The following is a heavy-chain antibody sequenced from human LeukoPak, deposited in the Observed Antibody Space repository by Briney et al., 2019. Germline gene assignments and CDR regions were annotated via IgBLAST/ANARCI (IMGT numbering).Heavy chain of an antibody. J-gene: IGHJ4*02. D-gene: IGHD2-2*01. V-gene: IGHV1-58*01. CDR1: GFTFTSSA. CDR2: IVVGSGNT. Sequence: SVKVSCKASGFTFTSSAVQWVRQARGQRLEWIGWIVVGSGNTNYAQKFQERVTITRDMSASTACMELSSLRSEDTAVYYCAAVRAVVVPAAIDAAYYFDYWGQGTLVTVSS. CDR3: AAVRAVVVPAAIDAAYYFDY.